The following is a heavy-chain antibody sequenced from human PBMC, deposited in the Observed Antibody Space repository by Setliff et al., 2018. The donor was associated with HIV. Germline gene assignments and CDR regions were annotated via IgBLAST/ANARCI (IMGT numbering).Heavy chain of an antibody. J-gene: IGHJ1*01. CDR1: GFTFSAYS. Sequence: LRLSCAGSGFTFSAYSMNWVRQTPGKGLEWVAYISDTGNIVYYADSVRGRFTISRDDARISLYLQMNSLRVEDTAVYFCARSAQDCSSTRCFPDKYFQHWGRGTLVTVSS. D-gene: IGHD2-2*01. CDR2: ISDTGNIV. V-gene: IGHV3-48*01. CDR3: ARSAQDCSSTRCFPDKYFQH.